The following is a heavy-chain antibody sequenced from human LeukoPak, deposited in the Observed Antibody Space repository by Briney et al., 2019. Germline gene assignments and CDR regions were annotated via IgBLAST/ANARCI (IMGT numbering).Heavy chain of an antibody. J-gene: IGHJ4*02. CDR1: GYTFTSYG. V-gene: IGHV1-18*04. Sequence: ASVKVSCKASGYTFTSYGISWVRQAPGQGLEWMGWISAYNGNTNYGQKLQGRVTMTSDTSTSTAYMELRSLRSDDTAVYYCARDRVPLYGSGSYYVYWGQGTLVTVSS. D-gene: IGHD3-10*01. CDR3: ARDRVPLYGSGSYYVY. CDR2: ISAYNGNT.